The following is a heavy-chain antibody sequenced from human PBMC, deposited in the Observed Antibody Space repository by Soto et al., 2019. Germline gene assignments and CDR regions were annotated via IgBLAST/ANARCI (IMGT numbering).Heavy chain of an antibody. J-gene: IGHJ2*01. CDR1: GFTFSSYG. Sequence: QVQLVESGEGVVQPGRSLRLSCAASGFTFSSYGMHWVRQAPGKGLEWVAVIWYDGSNKYYADSVKGRFTISRDNSKNTLYLQMNSLRAEDTAVYYCARDRARNWYFDLWGRGTLFTVSS. V-gene: IGHV3-33*01. CDR3: ARDRARNWYFDL. CDR2: IWYDGSNK.